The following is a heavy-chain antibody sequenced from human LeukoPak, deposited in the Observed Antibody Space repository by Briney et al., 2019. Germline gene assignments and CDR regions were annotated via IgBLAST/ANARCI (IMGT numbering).Heavy chain of an antibody. J-gene: IGHJ4*02. CDR1: GFTFSSYE. D-gene: IGHD2-15*01. V-gene: IGHV3-48*03. CDR3: ARDPSAARAGEAFDY. Sequence: GGSLRLSCAASGFTFSSYEMNWVRQAPGKGLEWVSYISSSGSTIYYADSVKGRFTISRDNAKNSLYLQMNSLRADDTAVYYRARDPSAARAGEAFDYWGQGTLVTVSS. CDR2: ISSSGSTI.